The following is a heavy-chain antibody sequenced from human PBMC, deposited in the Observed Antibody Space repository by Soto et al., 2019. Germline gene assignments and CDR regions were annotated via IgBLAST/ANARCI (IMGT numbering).Heavy chain of an antibody. J-gene: IGHJ6*02. CDR2: MSGSGGST. CDR1: GFTFSSYA. CDR3: ARDRIAAAGTSGVYYYGMDV. V-gene: IGHV3-23*01. Sequence: EVQLLESGGGLVQPGGSLRLSCAASGFTFSSYAMSWVRQAPGKGLEWVSAMSGSGGSTYYADSVKGRFTISRDNSKNTLYLQMNGLCAEDTAVYYCARDRIAAAGTSGVYYYGMDVWGQGTTVTVSS. D-gene: IGHD6-13*01.